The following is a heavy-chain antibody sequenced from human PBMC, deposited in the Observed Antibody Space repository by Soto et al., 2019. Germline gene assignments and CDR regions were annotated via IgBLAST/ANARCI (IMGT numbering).Heavy chain of an antibody. CDR2: IYYSGST. V-gene: IGHV4-59*08. CDR1: GGSISSYY. CDR3: ARLVWSYGTWFDP. J-gene: IGHJ5*02. Sequence: SETLSLTCTVSGGSISSYYWSWIRQPPGKGLEWIGYIYYSGSTNYNPSLKSRVAISVDTSKNQFSLKLSSVTAADTAVYYCARLVWSYGTWFDPWGQGTLVTVSS. D-gene: IGHD5-18*01.